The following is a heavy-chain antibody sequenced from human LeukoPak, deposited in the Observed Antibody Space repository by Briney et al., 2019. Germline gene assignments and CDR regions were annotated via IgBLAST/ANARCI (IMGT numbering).Heavy chain of an antibody. Sequence: GGSLRLSCAASGFTFSDSGMHWVRQASGKGLEWVGHVRSKANSYATAYAASVRGRFTIFRDDSKNTAFLQMKSLKTDDTAVYYCTTVAMATTSGFDYWGQGTQVTVSS. CDR1: GFTFSDSG. V-gene: IGHV3-73*01. D-gene: IGHD5-24*01. CDR3: TTVAMATTSGFDY. CDR2: VRSKANSYAT. J-gene: IGHJ4*02.